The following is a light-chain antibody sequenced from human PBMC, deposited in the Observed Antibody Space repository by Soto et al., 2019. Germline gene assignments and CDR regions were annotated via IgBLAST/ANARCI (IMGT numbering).Light chain of an antibody. Sequence: EIVMTQSPATLSMSPGERATLSCRASQSISTNVAWYQQKPGQAPRLLIYGASTRATGVPARFSGSGSGTEFTLSISSLQSEHFAVYYCQQYNSWHLTFGGGTKVEI. CDR1: QSISTN. CDR3: QQYNSWHLT. CDR2: GAS. J-gene: IGKJ4*01. V-gene: IGKV3-15*01.